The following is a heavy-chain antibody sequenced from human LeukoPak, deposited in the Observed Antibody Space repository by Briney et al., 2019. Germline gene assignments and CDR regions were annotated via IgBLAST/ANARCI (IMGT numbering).Heavy chain of an antibody. CDR2: TNPNSGGS. V-gene: IGHV1-2*02. CDR1: GYTFTGYY. Sequence: ASVKVSCKVSGYTFTGYYMHWVRQAPGQGLEWMGWTNPNSGGSNYAQKFQGRVTMTRDTSISTAYMELSRLRSDDTAVYYCARSAPHSRRWWFDPWGQGTLVTVSS. J-gene: IGHJ5*02. CDR3: ARSAPHSRRWWFDP. D-gene: IGHD1-14*01.